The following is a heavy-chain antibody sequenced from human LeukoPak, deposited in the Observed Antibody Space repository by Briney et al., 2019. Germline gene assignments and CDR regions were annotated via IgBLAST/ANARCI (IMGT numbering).Heavy chain of an antibody. CDR1: AFIFSGHW. CDR2: IKEDGSER. D-gene: IGHD3-9*01. J-gene: IGHJ5*02. V-gene: IGHV3-7*03. CDR3: AKEQYDTFDP. Sequence: PGGSLRLSCEGSAFIFSGHWMNWVRQTPGKGLEWVASIKEDGSERQCVDSVKGRFSISRDNTKGSLFLQLNSLRAEDTAVYYCAKEQYDTFDPWGQGTLVTVSS.